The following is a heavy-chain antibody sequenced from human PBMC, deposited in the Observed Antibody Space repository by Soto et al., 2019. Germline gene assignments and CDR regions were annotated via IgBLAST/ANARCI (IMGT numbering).Heavy chain of an antibody. V-gene: IGHV3-11*01. Sequence: GSLRLSCAASGFTFSGYYMSWIRQAPGKGLEWVSYISSSGSTIYYADSVKGRFTISRDNAKNSLYLQMNSLRAEDTAVYYCARDLLRYFDWLPMSNYYYYGMDVWGQGTTVTVSS. CDR2: ISSSGSTI. J-gene: IGHJ6*02. CDR3: ARDLLRYFDWLPMSNYYYYGMDV. D-gene: IGHD3-9*01. CDR1: GFTFSGYY.